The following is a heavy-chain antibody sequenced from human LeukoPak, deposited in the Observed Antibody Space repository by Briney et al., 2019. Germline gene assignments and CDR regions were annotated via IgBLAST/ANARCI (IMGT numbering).Heavy chain of an antibody. J-gene: IGHJ4*02. CDR1: GGTFSIYA. CDR3: ARGIAAAGPLDFDY. V-gene: IGHV1-69*06. Sequence: GSSVKVSCKASGGTFSIYAISWVRQAPGQGLEWMGGIIPIFGTANYAQKFQGRVTITADKSTSTAYMELSSLRSEDTAVYYCARGIAAAGPLDFDYWGQGTLVTVSS. D-gene: IGHD6-13*01. CDR2: IIPIFGTA.